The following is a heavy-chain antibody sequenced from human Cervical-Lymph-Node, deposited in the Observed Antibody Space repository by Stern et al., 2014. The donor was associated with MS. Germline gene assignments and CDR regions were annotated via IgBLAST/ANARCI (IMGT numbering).Heavy chain of an antibody. J-gene: IGHJ4*02. D-gene: IGHD3-22*01. Sequence: QVQLVQSGGGVVQPGRSRRLSCAAAGFTFGNYAMHWVRQAPGKGLAWVTLISSDGSRQYYTDSVKGRFTISRDNSKSTLYLQMNSLTTEDTAVYYCARDYSESRGHYLFYFGLWGQGTLVTVSS. V-gene: IGHV3-30-3*01. CDR1: GFTFGNYA. CDR3: ARDYSESRGHYLFYFGL. CDR2: ISSDGSRQ.